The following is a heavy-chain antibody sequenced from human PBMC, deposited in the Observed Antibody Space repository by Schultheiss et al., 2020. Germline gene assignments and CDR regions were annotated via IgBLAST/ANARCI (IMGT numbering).Heavy chain of an antibody. CDR2: IYSGGST. Sequence: GESLKISCAASGFTVSSNYMSWVRQAPGKGLEWVSVIYSGGSTYYADSVKGRFTISRDNSKSTLYLHMDSLTDEDTAVYYCAKDGQWGQLSAFDMWGQGTMVTVSS. V-gene: IGHV3-53*01. CDR3: AKDGQWGQLSAFDM. CDR1: GFTVSSNY. J-gene: IGHJ3*02. D-gene: IGHD6-13*01.